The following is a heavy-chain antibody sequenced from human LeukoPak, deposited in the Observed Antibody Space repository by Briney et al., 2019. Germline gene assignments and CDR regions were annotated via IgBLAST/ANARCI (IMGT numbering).Heavy chain of an antibody. CDR2: ISGSGGST. D-gene: IGHD6-19*01. V-gene: IGHV3-23*01. CDR1: GFTFSSYA. CDR3: AKPAVAGTIRNWFDP. J-gene: IGHJ5*02. Sequence: GGSLRLSCAASGFTFSSYAMSWVRQAPGKGLEWVSAISGSGGSTYCADSVKGRFTISRDNSKNTLYLQMNSLRAEDTAVYYCAKPAVAGTIRNWFDPWGQGTLVTVSS.